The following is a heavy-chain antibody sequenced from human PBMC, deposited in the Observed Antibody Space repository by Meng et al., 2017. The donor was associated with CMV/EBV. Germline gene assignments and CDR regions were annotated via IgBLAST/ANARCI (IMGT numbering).Heavy chain of an antibody. D-gene: IGHD3-10*01. J-gene: IGHJ3*02. CDR1: GFTVSSNY. CDR2: ISYDGSNK. Sequence: GESLKISCAASGFTVSSNYMSWVRQAPGKGLEWVAVISYDGSNKYYADSVKGRFTISRDNSKNTLYLQMNSLRAEDTAVYYCARDRGEADAFDIWGQGTMVTVSS. CDR3: ARDRGEADAFDI. V-gene: IGHV3-30*03.